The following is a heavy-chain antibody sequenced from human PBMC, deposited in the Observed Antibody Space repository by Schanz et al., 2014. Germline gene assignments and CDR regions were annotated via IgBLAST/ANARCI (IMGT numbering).Heavy chain of an antibody. V-gene: IGHV3-7*02. Sequence: EVQLVESGGGLVEPGGSLRLSCAASGFSFSTYWMSWVRQAPGKGPEWVANIKHDGSVKDYVDSVEGRFTISRDNAKRSLFLQMNSLRVEDTAVYFCVCQTGSPNYWGQGTLVTVSS. CDR1: GFSFSTYW. CDR3: VCQTGSPNY. D-gene: IGHD6-13*01. CDR2: IKHDGSVK. J-gene: IGHJ4*02.